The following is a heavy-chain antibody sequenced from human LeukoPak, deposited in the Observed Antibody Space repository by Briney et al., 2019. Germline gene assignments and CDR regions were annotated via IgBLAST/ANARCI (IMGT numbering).Heavy chain of an antibody. CDR1: GYSISSGYY. J-gene: IGHJ4*02. D-gene: IGHD4-17*01. CDR2: IYHSGST. CDR3: ASLTDYGTFDY. V-gene: IGHV4-38-2*02. Sequence: SETLSLTCTVSGYSISSGYYWGWIRQPPGKGLEWIGSIYHSGSTYYNPSLKSRVTISVDTSKNQFSLKLSSVTAADTAVYYCASLTDYGTFDYWGQGTLVTVSS.